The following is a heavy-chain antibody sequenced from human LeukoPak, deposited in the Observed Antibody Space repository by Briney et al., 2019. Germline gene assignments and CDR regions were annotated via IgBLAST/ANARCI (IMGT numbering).Heavy chain of an antibody. V-gene: IGHV1-69*05. J-gene: IGHJ4*02. CDR1: GGTFSSYA. CDR2: IIPIFGTA. CDR3: ARDSYYDSSGYSPFDY. Sequence: SVKVSCKASGGTFSSYAISWVRQAPGQGLEWMGGIIPIFGTANYAQKFQGRVTMTTDTSTSTAYMELRSLRSDDTAVYYCARDSYYDSSGYSPFDYWGQETLVTVSS. D-gene: IGHD3-22*01.